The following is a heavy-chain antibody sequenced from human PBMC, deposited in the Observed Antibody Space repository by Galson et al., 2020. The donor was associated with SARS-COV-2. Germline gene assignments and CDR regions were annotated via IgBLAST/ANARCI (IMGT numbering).Heavy chain of an antibody. D-gene: IGHD1-26*01. CDR3: ARDQWEVGATRYYYGMDV. CDR1: GFTFSSYW. V-gene: IGHV3-7*01. J-gene: IGHJ6*02. CDR2: IKQDGSEK. Sequence: TGGSLRLSCAASGFTFSSYWMSWVRQAPGKGLEWVANIKQDGSEKYYVDSVKGRFTISRDNAKNSLYLQMNSLRAEDTAVYYCARDQWEVGATRYYYGMDVWGQGTTVTVSS.